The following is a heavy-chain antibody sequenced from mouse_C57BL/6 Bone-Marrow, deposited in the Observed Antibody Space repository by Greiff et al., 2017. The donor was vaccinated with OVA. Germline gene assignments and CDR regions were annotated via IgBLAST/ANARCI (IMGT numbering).Heavy chain of an antibody. CDR1: VYTFNGYW. CDR2: LLPGSGST. CDR3: AIDGRYDYDGDRHYFDV. J-gene: IGHJ1*03. D-gene: IGHD2-4*01. Sequence: QVQLQQSGAELLKPGASVKLSCKATVYTFNGYWIEWVKQRPGHGLEWIGELLPGSGSTNYNEKFKGKAPFTADTSSTTAYMQLSSLTTEDSAIYYCAIDGRYDYDGDRHYFDVRGTATTVTASS. V-gene: IGHV1-9*01.